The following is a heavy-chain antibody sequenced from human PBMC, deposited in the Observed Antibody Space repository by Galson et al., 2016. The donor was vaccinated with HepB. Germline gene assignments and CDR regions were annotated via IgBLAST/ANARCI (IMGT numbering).Heavy chain of an antibody. D-gene: IGHD3-9*01. J-gene: IGHJ4*02. V-gene: IGHV2-5*01. Sequence: PALVKPTQTLTLTCTFSGFSLRTSGVGVSWIRQPPGKALEWLALIYWNDDKLYGPSLMSRLTITKDTSKNRVVLTMTNMDPVDTATYFCAHASRDYDFLTGYHPNLDYWGQGTLVTVSS. CDR2: IYWNDDK. CDR3: AHASRDYDFLTGYHPNLDY. CDR1: GFSLRTSGVG.